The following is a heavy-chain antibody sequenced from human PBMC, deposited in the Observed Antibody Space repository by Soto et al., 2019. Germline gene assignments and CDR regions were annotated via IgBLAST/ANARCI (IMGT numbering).Heavy chain of an antibody. CDR3: ARLATDRSINIYYYYYYMDV. Sequence: GGSLRLSCAASGFTVSSNYMSWVRQAPGKGLEWVSVIYSGGSTYYADSVKGRFTISRHNSKNTLYLQMNSLRAEDTAVYYCARLATDRSINIYYYYYYMDVWGKGTTVTVSS. CDR2: IYSGGST. V-gene: IGHV3-53*04. D-gene: IGHD5-12*01. J-gene: IGHJ6*03. CDR1: GFTVSSNY.